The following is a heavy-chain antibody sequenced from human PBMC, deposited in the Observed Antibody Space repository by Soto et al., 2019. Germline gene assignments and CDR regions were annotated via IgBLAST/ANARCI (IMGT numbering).Heavy chain of an antibody. CDR1: GDSIRSSKYY. CDR3: AKGSGSSAYSPFDY. V-gene: IGHV4-39*02. Sequence: QLHLQESGPGLGKPSETLSLTCNVSGDSIRSSKYYWGWIRQPPGKGLEWIGTIYYSGSIYYNPSLKSRVTISIDTSKNHFSLKLSSVTAADTAVYYCAKGSGSSAYSPFDYWGQGTLVTVSS. D-gene: IGHD3-22*01. J-gene: IGHJ4*02. CDR2: IYYSGSI.